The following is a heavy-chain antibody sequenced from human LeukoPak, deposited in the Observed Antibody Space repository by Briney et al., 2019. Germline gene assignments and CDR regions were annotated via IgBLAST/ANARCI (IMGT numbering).Heavy chain of an antibody. V-gene: IGHV3-48*03. Sequence: PGGSLRLSCAASGFTVTSNGMHWVRQAPGKGLEWVSYISSSGSTIYYADSVKGRFTISRDNAKNSLYLQMNSLRAEDTAVYYCARDCGGGSCYGPYDAFDIWGQGTMVTVSS. D-gene: IGHD2-15*01. J-gene: IGHJ3*02. CDR2: ISSSGSTI. CDR1: GFTVTSNG. CDR3: ARDCGGGSCYGPYDAFDI.